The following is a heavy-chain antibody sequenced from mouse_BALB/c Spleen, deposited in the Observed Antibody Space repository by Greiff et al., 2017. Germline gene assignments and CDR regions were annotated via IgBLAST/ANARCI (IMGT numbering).Heavy chain of an antibody. CDR3: AREGTAWFAY. CDR1: GYTFTSYT. Sequence: VKVVESGAELARPGASVKMSCKASGYTFTSYTMHWVKQRPGQGLEWIGYINPSTGYTEYNQKFKDKATLTADKSSSTAYMQLSSLTSEDSAVYYCAREGTAWFAYWGQGTLVTVSA. J-gene: IGHJ3*01. V-gene: IGHV1-4*01. D-gene: IGHD3-3*01. CDR2: INPSTGYT.